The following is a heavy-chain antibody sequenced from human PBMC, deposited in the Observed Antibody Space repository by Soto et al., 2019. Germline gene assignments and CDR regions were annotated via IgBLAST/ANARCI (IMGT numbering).Heavy chain of an antibody. CDR2: IYYSGST. CDR1: GGSISSYY. V-gene: IGHV4-59*01. CDR3: SRSHPHAPVDIY. Sequence: PSETLSLTCTVSGGSISSYYWSWIRQPPGKGLEWIGYIYYSGSTNYNPSLKSRVTISVDTSKNQFSLKLSSVTAADTAVYYCSRSHPHAPVDIYWGQGSLVTVSS. J-gene: IGHJ4*02. D-gene: IGHD2-15*01.